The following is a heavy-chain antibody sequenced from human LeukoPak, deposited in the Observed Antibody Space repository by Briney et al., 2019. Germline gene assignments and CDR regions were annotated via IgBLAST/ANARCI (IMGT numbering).Heavy chain of an antibody. Sequence: SETLSLTCTDSGGSISSSSYYWGWIRQPPGKGLEWIGSIYYSGSTYYNPSLKSRVTISVDTSKNQFSLKLSSVTAADTAVYYCARSDISSWYHRYYYYYYYMDVWGKGTTVTVSS. J-gene: IGHJ6*03. CDR3: ARSDISSWYHRYYYYYYYMDV. V-gene: IGHV4-39*07. CDR2: IYYSGST. CDR1: GGSISSSSYY. D-gene: IGHD6-13*01.